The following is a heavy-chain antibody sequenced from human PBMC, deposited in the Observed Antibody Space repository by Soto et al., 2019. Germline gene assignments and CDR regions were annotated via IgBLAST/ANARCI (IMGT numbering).Heavy chain of an antibody. Sequence: GGSLRLSCEASGFTLRNYAMTWVRQAPGKGLEWVSLIGANDVGMYYAESVKTRFTISTDQSRNTVYLQMDSLRADDTAIYYCAKAKNDYNWDNRPPFDYWGQGTLVTVSS. J-gene: IGHJ4*02. CDR1: GFTLRNYA. CDR2: IGANDVGM. V-gene: IGHV3-23*01. CDR3: AKAKNDYNWDNRPPFDY. D-gene: IGHD1-20*01.